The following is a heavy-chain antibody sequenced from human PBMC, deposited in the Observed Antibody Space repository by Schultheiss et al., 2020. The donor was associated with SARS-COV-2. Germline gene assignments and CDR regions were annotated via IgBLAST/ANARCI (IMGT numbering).Heavy chain of an antibody. CDR2: IIPILGIA. CDR3: ARGLHTVTWPGWFDP. D-gene: IGHD4-11*01. Sequence: SVKVSCKASGGTFSSYTISWVRQAPGQGLEWMGRIIPILGIANYAQKFQGRVTITADKSTSTAYMELSSLRSEDTAVYYCARGLHTVTWPGWFDPWGQGTLVTSPQ. V-gene: IGHV1-69*02. CDR1: GGTFSSYT. J-gene: IGHJ5*02.